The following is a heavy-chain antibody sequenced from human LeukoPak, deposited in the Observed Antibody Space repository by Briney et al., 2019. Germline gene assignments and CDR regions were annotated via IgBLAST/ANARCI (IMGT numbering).Heavy chain of an antibody. CDR3: ARAEDITIFRVLPLIDY. D-gene: IGHD3-3*01. J-gene: IGHJ4*02. CDR2: IKTDGSST. V-gene: IGHV3-74*01. Sequence: PGGSLRLSCAASGFTFSSYWMHWVRQAPGKGLMWVSRIKTDGSSTSYADSVKGRFTISRDNAKNTLYLQMNSLRAEDTAVYYCARAEDITIFRVLPLIDYWGQGTLATVSS. CDR1: GFTFSSYW.